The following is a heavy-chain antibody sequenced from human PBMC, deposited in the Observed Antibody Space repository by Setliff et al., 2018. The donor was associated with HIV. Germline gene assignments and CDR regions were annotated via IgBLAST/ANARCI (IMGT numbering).Heavy chain of an antibody. CDR1: GGSLSGYH. CDR3: AAPRGMSTILVY. Sequence: SETLSLTCAVYGGSLSGYHWSWIRQSPGKGLEWIGEINHSGSTNYNPSLKSRVIISIDTSKKQFSLKLTSVTAADTATYYCAAPRGMSTILVYWGQESLVTVSS. J-gene: IGHJ4*02. D-gene: IGHD3-9*01. V-gene: IGHV4-34*01. CDR2: INHSGST.